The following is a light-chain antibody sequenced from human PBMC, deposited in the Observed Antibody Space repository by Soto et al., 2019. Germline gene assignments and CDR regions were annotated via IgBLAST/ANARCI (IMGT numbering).Light chain of an antibody. V-gene: IGLV2-14*01. Sequence: QSALTQPASVSDSPGQSITISCTGTSSDVGGYNHVSWYQQHPGKAPKLMIYDVTNRPSGISSRFSGSKSGNTASLTISGLQAEDEADYYCASYTSSSTSVIFGRGTKLTVL. CDR3: ASYTSSSTSVI. CDR2: DVT. CDR1: SSDVGGYNH. J-gene: IGLJ2*01.